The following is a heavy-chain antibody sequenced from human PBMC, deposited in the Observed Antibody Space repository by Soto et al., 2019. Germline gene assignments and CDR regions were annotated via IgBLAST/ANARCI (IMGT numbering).Heavy chain of an antibody. CDR3: ASKGLLEYNDSSGSHHDAFDI. D-gene: IGHD3-22*01. V-gene: IGHV5-10-1*01. CDR1: GYSFTSYW. CDR2: IDPSDSYT. Sequence: GESLKISCKGSGYSFTSYWISWVRQMPGKGLEWMGRIDPSDSYTNYSPSFQGHVTISADKSISTAYLQWSSLKASDTAMYYCASKGLLEYNDSSGSHHDAFDIWGQGTMVTVSS. J-gene: IGHJ3*02.